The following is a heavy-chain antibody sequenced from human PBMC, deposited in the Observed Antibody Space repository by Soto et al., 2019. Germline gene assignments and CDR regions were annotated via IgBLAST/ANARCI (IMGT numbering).Heavy chain of an antibody. V-gene: IGHV1-18*01. CDR3: ARIDTMIVVGISDWAFDI. Sequence: ASVKGSGKASGCTFTSYGMSWVRQAPGRGLEWMGGISTYNGNTNYAQKLQGRVTMTTDTSTSTAYMELMILRSDDAAVSYCARIDTMIVVGISDWAFDI. J-gene: IGHJ3*02. CDR1: GCTFTSYG. CDR2: ISTYNGNT. D-gene: IGHD3-22*01.